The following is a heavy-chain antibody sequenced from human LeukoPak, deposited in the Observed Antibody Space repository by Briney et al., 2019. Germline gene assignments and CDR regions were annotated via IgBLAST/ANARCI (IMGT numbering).Heavy chain of an antibody. V-gene: IGHV3-48*01. D-gene: IGHD6-13*01. CDR3: AYWAGTADGFNGPFDY. CDR1: GFTFSSYN. CDR2: ISISSSTI. Sequence: GGSLRLSCAASGFTFSSYNMNWVRHAPGKGLERVSDISISSSTIYYADSVKGRFTISRDNAKNSLYLQMNSLRAEDTAVYYCAYWAGTADGFNGPFDYWGQGTLVTVSS. J-gene: IGHJ4*02.